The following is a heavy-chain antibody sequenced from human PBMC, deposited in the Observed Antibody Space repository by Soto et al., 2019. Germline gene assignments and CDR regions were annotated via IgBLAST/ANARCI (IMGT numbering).Heavy chain of an antibody. CDR3: ARTLDTPRYYYGSGSYYIPYYFDY. Sequence: QVILKESGPVLVKPTETLTLTCTVSGFSLSNARMGVSWIRQPPGKGLEWLAHIFSTDEKSYSTSLKSRLTISKDTSKSQVVLTMTNMDPVDTATYYCARTLDTPRYYYGSGSYYIPYYFDYWGQGTLVTVSS. V-gene: IGHV2-26*01. D-gene: IGHD3-10*01. CDR2: IFSTDEK. CDR1: GFSLSNARMG. J-gene: IGHJ4*02.